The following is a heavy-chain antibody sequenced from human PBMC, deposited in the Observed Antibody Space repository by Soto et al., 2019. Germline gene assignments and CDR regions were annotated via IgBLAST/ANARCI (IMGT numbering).Heavy chain of an antibody. CDR3: ARAFTGGTISAFDY. V-gene: IGHV3-33*01. J-gene: IGHJ4*02. Sequence: GGSLRLSCAASGFTFSSYGMHWVRQAPGKGLEWVAVIWYDGSNKYYADSVKGRFTISRDNSKNTLYLQMNSLRAEDTAVYYCARAFTGGTISAFDYWGQGTLVTVSS. CDR1: GFTFSSYG. CDR2: IWYDGSNK. D-gene: IGHD3-9*01.